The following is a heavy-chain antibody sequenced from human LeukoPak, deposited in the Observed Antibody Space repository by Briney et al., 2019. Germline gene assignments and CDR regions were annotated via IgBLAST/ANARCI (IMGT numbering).Heavy chain of an antibody. D-gene: IGHD7-27*01. Sequence: GGSLRLSCAASGFTFSTYAMHWVRQAPGKGLEWVAVISYDGSNKYYADSVKGRFTISRDNSKNTLYLQVNSLRAGDTAVYYCAREVWGQVYFDYWGQGTLVTVSS. CDR3: AREVWGQVYFDY. J-gene: IGHJ4*02. V-gene: IGHV3-30-3*01. CDR1: GFTFSTYA. CDR2: ISYDGSNK.